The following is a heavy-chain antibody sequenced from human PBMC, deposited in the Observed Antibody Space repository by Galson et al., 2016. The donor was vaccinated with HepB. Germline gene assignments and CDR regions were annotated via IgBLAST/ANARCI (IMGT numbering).Heavy chain of an antibody. V-gene: IGHV3-30-3*01. CDR1: GFTFTTYS. CDR3: ARSPVTPGHWYFDL. Sequence: SLRLSCAASGFTFTTYSFHWVRQTPGKGLEWLALMSYDGTTKFYVDSVKGRFTVSRDDSQSSLSLQMSSLRPEDPAVYYCARSPVTPGHWYFDLWGRGTLFTVSS. CDR2: MSYDGTTK. J-gene: IGHJ2*01. D-gene: IGHD3-16*01.